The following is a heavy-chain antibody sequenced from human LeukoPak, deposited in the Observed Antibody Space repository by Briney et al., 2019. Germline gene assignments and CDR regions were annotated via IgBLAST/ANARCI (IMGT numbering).Heavy chain of an antibody. J-gene: IGHJ4*02. V-gene: IGHV1-2*02. Sequence: ASVKVSCKASGYTFTGYYMHWVRQAPGQGLEWMGWINPNSGGTNYAQKFQGRVTMTGDTSISTAYMELSRLRSDDAAVYYCARGRREDIIVVVAATHLDYWGQGTLVTVSS. CDR1: GYTFTGYY. CDR3: ARGRREDIIVVVAATHLDY. CDR2: INPNSGGT. D-gene: IGHD2-15*01.